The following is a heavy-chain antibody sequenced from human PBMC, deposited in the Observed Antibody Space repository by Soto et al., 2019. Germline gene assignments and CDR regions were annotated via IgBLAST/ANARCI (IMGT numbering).Heavy chain of an antibody. Sequence: LSLTCAVYGGSLSGYYWSWIRQPPGKGLEWIGEIDHSGRTKYSPSLKSRVTMSVDTSKNQCSLKLSSVTAADTAVYYCARWDSGDAHDSNADAFDIWGQGTMVTVSS. D-gene: IGHD3-22*01. CDR3: ARWDSGDAHDSNADAFDI. J-gene: IGHJ3*02. CDR2: IDHSGRT. V-gene: IGHV4-34*01. CDR1: GGSLSGYY.